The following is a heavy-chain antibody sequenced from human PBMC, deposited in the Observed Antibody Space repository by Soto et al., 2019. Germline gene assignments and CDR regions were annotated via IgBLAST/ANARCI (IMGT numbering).Heavy chain of an antibody. Sequence: PGGSLRLSWAASGFTFSGSAMHWVRQASGKGLEWVGRIRSKANSYATAYAASAKGRFTISRDDSKNTAYLQMNSLKTEDTAVYYCTSDPYGDYVIYYYGMDVWGQGTTVTVSS. J-gene: IGHJ6*02. CDR3: TSDPYGDYVIYYYGMDV. CDR2: IRSKANSYAT. V-gene: IGHV3-73*01. CDR1: GFTFSGSA. D-gene: IGHD4-17*01.